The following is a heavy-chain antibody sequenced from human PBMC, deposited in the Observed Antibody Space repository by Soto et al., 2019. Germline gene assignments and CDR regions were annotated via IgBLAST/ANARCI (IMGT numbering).Heavy chain of an antibody. CDR1: GGSISSGTYY. V-gene: IGHV4-39*01. J-gene: IGHJ5*02. Sequence: QLQLQESGPGLVKPSETLSLTCTVSGGSISSGTYYWDWIRQTPGKGLEWIGSVYYSGSTEYNPSLKSRITISVDASKNQFSLKMNSVTAADTAVYYCVADLAFCGCDCHSGPGNWFGPWGQGSLVTVSS. CDR3: VADLAFCGCDCHSGPGNWFGP. D-gene: IGHD2-21*02. CDR2: VYYSGST.